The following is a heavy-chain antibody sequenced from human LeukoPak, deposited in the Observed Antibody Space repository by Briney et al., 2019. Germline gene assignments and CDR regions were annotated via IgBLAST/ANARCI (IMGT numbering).Heavy chain of an antibody. D-gene: IGHD4-17*01. CDR3: ASVYGDYVFDY. J-gene: IGHJ4*02. CDR1: GGSISSGGYS. V-gene: IGHV4-30-2*01. CDR2: IYHSGST. Sequence: SQTLSLTCAVSGGSISSGGYSWSWIRQPPGKGLEWIGYIYHSGSTYYNPSLKSRVTISVDRSKNQFSLKLSSVTAADTAVYHCASVYGDYVFDYWGQGTLVTVSS.